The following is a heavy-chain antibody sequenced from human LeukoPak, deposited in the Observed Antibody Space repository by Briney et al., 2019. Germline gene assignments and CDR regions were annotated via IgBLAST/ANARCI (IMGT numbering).Heavy chain of an antibody. V-gene: IGHV3-30-3*01. CDR2: ISYDGSNK. CDR1: GFTFSSYA. CDR3: ARDRDYYGSGSYYPYYYGMDV. D-gene: IGHD3-10*01. J-gene: IGHJ6*02. Sequence: PGGSLRLSCAASGFTFSSYAMHWVRQAPGKGLEWVAVISYDGSNKYYADSVKGRFTISRDNSKNTLYLQMNSLRAEDTAVYYCARDRDYYGSGSYYPYYYGMDVWGQGTTVTVSS.